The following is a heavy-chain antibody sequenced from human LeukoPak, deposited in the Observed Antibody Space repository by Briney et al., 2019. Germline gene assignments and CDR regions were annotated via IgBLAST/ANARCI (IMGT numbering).Heavy chain of an antibody. CDR1: GFTFSSYA. J-gene: IGHJ4*02. V-gene: IGHV3-23*01. Sequence: PGGSLRLSCAASGFTFSSYAMSWVRQAPGKGLVWVSAISGSGGSTYYADSVKGRFTISRDNSKNTLYLQMNSLRAEDTAVYYCAKLTGYSSSSPFDYWGQGTLVTVSS. CDR3: AKLTGYSSSSPFDY. D-gene: IGHD6-13*01. CDR2: ISGSGGST.